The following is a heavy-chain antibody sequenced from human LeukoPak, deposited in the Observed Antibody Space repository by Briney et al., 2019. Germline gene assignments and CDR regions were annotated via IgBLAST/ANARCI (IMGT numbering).Heavy chain of an antibody. V-gene: IGHV3-21*01. Sequence: GGSLRLSCAASGFTFSSYGMNWVRQAPGKGLEWVSSISYLSSHVYYGDSVKGRFSISRDNAKNSLYLQMNSLGAEDTAIYYCGRAFPPLRTSSAGDLWGQGILVTVSS. D-gene: IGHD3-16*01. CDR1: GFTFSSYG. J-gene: IGHJ4*02. CDR3: GRAFPPLRTSSAGDL. CDR2: ISYLSSHV.